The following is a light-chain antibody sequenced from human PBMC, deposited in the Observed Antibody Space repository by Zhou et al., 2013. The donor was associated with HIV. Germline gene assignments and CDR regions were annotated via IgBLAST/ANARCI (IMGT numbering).Light chain of an antibody. CDR3: QQYGSSPL. V-gene: IGKV3-20*01. CDR1: QNVNNNY. J-gene: IGKJ1*01. CDR2: GAS. Sequence: ELVLTQSPGTLSLSPGERATLSCRASQNVNNNYLAWYQQKPGQAPRLLIYGASSRATGVPDRFSGSGSGTDFTLTISSLEPEDFAVYYCQQYGSSPLFGPGTKVEIK.